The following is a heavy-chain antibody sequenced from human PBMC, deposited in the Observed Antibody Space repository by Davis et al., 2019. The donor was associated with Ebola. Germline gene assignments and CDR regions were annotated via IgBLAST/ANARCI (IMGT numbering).Heavy chain of an antibody. CDR3: ARLCISTSCYEGLDY. CDR1: GGSISSYY. J-gene: IGHJ4*02. V-gene: IGHV4-59*08. Sequence: MPGGSLRLSCTVSGGSISSYYWSWIRQPPGKGLEWIGYIYYSGSTNYNPSLKSRVTISVDTSKNQFSLKLSSVTAADTAVYYCARLCISTSCYEGLDYWGQGTLVTVSS. D-gene: IGHD2-2*01. CDR2: IYYSGST.